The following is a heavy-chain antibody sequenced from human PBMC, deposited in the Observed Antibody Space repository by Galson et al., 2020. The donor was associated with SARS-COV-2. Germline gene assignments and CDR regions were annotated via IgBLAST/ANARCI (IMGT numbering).Heavy chain of an antibody. CDR1: GFTFSSYG. V-gene: IGHV3-30*18. Sequence: QLGESLKISCAASGFTFSSYGMHWVRQAPGKGLEWVAVISYDGSNKYYADSVKGRFTISRDNSKNTLYLQMSSLRAEDTAVYYCAKSSSGWYFSGMDVWGQGTTVTVSS. J-gene: IGHJ6*02. CDR2: ISYDGSNK. CDR3: AKSSSGWYFSGMDV. D-gene: IGHD6-19*01.